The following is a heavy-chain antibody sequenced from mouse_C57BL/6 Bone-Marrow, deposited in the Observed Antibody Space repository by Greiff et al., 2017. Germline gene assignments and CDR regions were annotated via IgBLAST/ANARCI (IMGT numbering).Heavy chain of an antibody. D-gene: IGHD1-1*01. V-gene: IGHV7-3*01. CDR1: GFTFTDYY. CDR3: ARYWDYGVLAY. J-gene: IGHJ3*01. CDR2: IRHKANGYTT. Sequence: EVLLVESGGGLVQPGGSLSLSCAASGFTFTDYYMSWVRQPPGKALEWMGFIRHKANGYTTEYSASVKGRFTVSRDNSQSNLYLQMHALRAEDSDTYYCARYWDYGVLAYWGQGTLVTVSA.